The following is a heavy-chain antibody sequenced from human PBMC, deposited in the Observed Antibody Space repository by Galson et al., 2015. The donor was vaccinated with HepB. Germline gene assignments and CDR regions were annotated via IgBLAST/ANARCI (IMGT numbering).Heavy chain of an antibody. Sequence: SLRLSCAVSGFTFSRHAFHWVRQAPGRGLEWVALISSDYTSKFYADSVKGRLSISRDNSKETVYLQMNSLRVEDTAVYYCASDCDGSGSFYNMLGYWGQGTMVTVSS. V-gene: IGHV3-30*07. CDR2: ISSDYTSK. CDR3: ASDCDGSGSFYNMLGY. D-gene: IGHD3-10*01. CDR1: GFTFSRHA. J-gene: IGHJ4*02.